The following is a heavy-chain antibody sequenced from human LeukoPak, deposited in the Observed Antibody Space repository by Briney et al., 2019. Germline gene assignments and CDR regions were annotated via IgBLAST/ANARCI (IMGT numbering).Heavy chain of an antibody. V-gene: IGHV4-39*07. J-gene: IGHJ5*02. CDR1: GGSISSSSYY. Sequence: SETLSLTCTVPGGSISSSSYYWGWIRQPPGKGLEWIGSIYYSGSTYYNPSLKSRVTISVDTSKNQFSLKLSSVTAADTAVYYCARARYYYGSGSYPNWFDPWGQGTLVTVSS. CDR2: IYYSGST. D-gene: IGHD3-10*01. CDR3: ARARYYYGSGSYPNWFDP.